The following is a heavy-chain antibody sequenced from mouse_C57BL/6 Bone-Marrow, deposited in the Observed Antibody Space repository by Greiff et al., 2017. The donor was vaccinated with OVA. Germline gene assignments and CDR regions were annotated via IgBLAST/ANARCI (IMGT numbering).Heavy chain of an antibody. V-gene: IGHV10-1*01. J-gene: IGHJ1*03. CDR1: GFSFNTYA. CDR3: VRHHPPGGVRYFDV. Sequence: EVHLVESGGGLVQPKGSLKLSCAASGFSFNTYAMNWVRQAPGKGLEWVARIRSKSNNYATYYADSVKDRFTISRDDSESMLYLQMNNLKTEDTAMYYCVRHHPPGGVRYFDVWGTGTTVTVSS. CDR2: IRSKSNNYAT.